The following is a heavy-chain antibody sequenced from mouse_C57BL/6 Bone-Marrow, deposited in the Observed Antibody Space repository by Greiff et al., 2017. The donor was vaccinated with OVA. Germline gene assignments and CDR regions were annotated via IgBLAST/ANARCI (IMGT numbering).Heavy chain of an antibody. CDR3: TKEGDGYYVF. V-gene: IGHV5-9-1*02. CDR1: GFTFSSYA. CDR2: ISSGGDYI. J-gene: IGHJ1*03. D-gene: IGHD2-3*01. Sequence: EVKLMESGEGLVKPGGSLKLSCAASGFTFSSYAMSWVRQTPEKRLEWVAYISSGGDYIYYADTVKGRFTISRDNARNTLFLQMSSLQSEATAMFYGTKEGDGYYVFWGTGTTVTVSS.